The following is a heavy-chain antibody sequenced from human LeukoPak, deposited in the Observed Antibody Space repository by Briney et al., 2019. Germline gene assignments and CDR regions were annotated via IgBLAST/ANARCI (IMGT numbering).Heavy chain of an antibody. CDR2: ISSSGSTI. J-gene: IGHJ4*02. Sequence: GGSLRLSCAASGFTFSSYEMNWVRQAPGKGLEWVSYISSSGSTIYYADSVKGRLTISRDNAKNSLYLQMNSLRAEDTAVYYCARGGLRSFDWLLPDFDYWGQGTLVTVSS. D-gene: IGHD3-9*01. CDR3: ARGGLRSFDWLLPDFDY. CDR1: GFTFSSYE. V-gene: IGHV3-48*03.